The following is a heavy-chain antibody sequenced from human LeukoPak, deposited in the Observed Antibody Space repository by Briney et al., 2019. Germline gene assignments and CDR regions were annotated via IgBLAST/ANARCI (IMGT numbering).Heavy chain of an antibody. CDR3: ATIYF. Sequence: PGGSLRLSCAASGFTVTSNGINWVRQAPGKGLEWVSSISGDGERTFYADSVKGRFAISKDNSQNTVYLQVNSLRVEDTAVYYCATIYFWGQGTLVTVSS. CDR1: GFTVTSNG. V-gene: IGHV3-23*01. CDR2: ISGDGERT. J-gene: IGHJ4*02. D-gene: IGHD2-2*02.